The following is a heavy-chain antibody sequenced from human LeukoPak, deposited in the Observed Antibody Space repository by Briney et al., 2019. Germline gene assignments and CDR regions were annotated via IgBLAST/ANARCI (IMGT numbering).Heavy chain of an antibody. J-gene: IGHJ4*02. CDR3: ARMIGLGEVSPYFDY. Sequence: GESLKISCKGSGYSFTSYWIAWVRQMPGKGLEWMGIIYPDNFDIRYSPPFQGQDTISADKSINTAYLQWSSLKASDTAMCYCARMIGLGEVSPYFDYWGQGTLVTVSS. V-gene: IGHV5-51*01. CDR2: IYPDNFDI. CDR1: GYSFTSYW. D-gene: IGHD3-16*02.